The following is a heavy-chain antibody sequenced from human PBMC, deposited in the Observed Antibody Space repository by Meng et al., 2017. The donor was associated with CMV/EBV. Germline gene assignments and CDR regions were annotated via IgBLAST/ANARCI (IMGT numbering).Heavy chain of an antibody. CDR1: GGAFSGYY. V-gene: IGHV4-34*01. J-gene: IGHJ4*02. CDR2: RNNSICT. CDR3: ASGSTRIARFSWFDY. Sequence: QHQRRAAGLLKPSEAPSLTCAVSGGAFSGYYWSWIRQPPGKGLEWSVERNNSICTTYNPSHKRRVTITVGTSKNQFTLKLGSVTAADEAVYDCASGSTRIARFSWFDYWGQGTLVTVSS. D-gene: IGHD2-15*01.